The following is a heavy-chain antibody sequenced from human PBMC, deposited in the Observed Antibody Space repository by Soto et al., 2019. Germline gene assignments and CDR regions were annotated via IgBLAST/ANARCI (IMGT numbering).Heavy chain of an antibody. CDR2: IYYSGST. Sequence: PSETLSLTCTVSGGSISSYHWSWIRQPPGKGLEWIGYIYYSGSTNYNPSLKSRVTISVDTSKNQFSLKLSSVTAADTAVYYCARGPGGSLPYYFGSWGQGTLVTVSS. D-gene: IGHD3-16*01. V-gene: IGHV4-59*01. J-gene: IGHJ4*02. CDR1: GGSISSYH. CDR3: ARGPGGSLPYYFGS.